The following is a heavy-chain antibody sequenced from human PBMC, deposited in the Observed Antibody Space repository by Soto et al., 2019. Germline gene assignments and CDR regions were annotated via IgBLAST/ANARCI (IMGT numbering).Heavy chain of an antibody. CDR3: ARDGHPWFVELQNWFAP. CDR1: GFTFSSYS. CDR2: ISSSSSTI. V-gene: IGHV3-48*02. Sequence: EVQLVESGGGLVQPGGSLRLSCAASGFTFSSYSMNWVRQAPGKGLEWVSYISSSSSTIYYADSVKGRFTISRDNAKNSRYLQMNSLIDEDTAVYYCARDGHPWFVELQNWFAPGGQGTLVTVSS. J-gene: IGHJ5*02. D-gene: IGHD3-10*01.